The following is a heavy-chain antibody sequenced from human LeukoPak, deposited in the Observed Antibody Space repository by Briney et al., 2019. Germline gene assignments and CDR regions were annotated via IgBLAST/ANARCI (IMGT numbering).Heavy chain of an antibody. Sequence: ASVTVSCKASGGTFSSYAISWVRQAPGQGLEWMGRIIPSLGIANYAQKFQGRVTITADKSTSTAYMELSSLRSEDTAVYYCARDAGSYYDILTGYSNFDYWGQGTLVTVSS. V-gene: IGHV1-69*04. CDR3: ARDAGSYYDILTGYSNFDY. CDR2: IIPSLGIA. J-gene: IGHJ4*02. D-gene: IGHD3-9*01. CDR1: GGTFSSYA.